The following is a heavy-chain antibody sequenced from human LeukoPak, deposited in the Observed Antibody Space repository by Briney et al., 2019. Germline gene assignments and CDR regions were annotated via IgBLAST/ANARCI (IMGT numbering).Heavy chain of an antibody. Sequence: GGSLRLSCAASGFTFNTAWMHWVRQVPGKGLVWVSRIYSDGSAPRYAEFVKGRFTISRDNARSTLYLQMNGLTIEDTAVYYCATDSGHSFFYWGQGTKVTVSA. J-gene: IGHJ3*01. CDR1: GFTFNTAW. V-gene: IGHV3-74*01. CDR2: IYSDGSAP. D-gene: IGHD3-10*01. CDR3: ATDSGHSFFY.